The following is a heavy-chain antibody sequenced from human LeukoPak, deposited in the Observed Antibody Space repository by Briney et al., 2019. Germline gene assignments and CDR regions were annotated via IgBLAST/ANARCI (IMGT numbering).Heavy chain of an antibody. J-gene: IGHJ6*03. D-gene: IGHD4-17*01. CDR2: IIPIFGTA. CDR1: GGTFSSYA. V-gene: IGHV1-69*05. Sequence: SVKVSCKASGGTFSSYAISWVRQAPGQGLEWMGGIIPIFGTANYAQKFQGRVTITMDESTSTAYMELSSLRSEDTAVYYCARARSDYRVHYYMDVWGKGTTVTVSS. CDR3: ARARSDYRVHYYMDV.